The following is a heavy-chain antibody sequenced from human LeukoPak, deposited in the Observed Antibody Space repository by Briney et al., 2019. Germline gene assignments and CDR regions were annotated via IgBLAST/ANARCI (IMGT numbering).Heavy chain of an antibody. D-gene: IGHD3-9*01. CDR2: IYYTGST. J-gene: IGHJ5*02. CDR1: GAYICRSSSY. CDR3: SRHILYDVLTGLTINSFDP. Sequence: SETLSLTCSVSGAYICRSSSYWGWIRQPPGKGLEWIGNIYYTGSTHYNPSLKSRVTISLATSKNEFSLRLSSVTAADTAVYYCSRHILYDVLTGLTINSFDPWGQGSLVTVSS. V-gene: IGHV4-39*01.